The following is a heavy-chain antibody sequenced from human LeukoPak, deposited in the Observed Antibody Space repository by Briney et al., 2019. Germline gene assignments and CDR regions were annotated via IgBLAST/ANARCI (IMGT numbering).Heavy chain of an antibody. CDR1: GFTFSSYS. J-gene: IGHJ4*02. CDR3: ASGLMWLDY. CDR2: ISSSSSTI. Sequence: PGGSLRLSCAASGFTFSSYSMNWVRQAPGKGLEWVSYISSSSSTIYYADSVKGRFTISRDNAKNSLYLQMNSLRAEDTAVYYCASGLMWLDYWGQGTLVTVSS. V-gene: IGHV3-48*04. D-gene: IGHD3-22*01.